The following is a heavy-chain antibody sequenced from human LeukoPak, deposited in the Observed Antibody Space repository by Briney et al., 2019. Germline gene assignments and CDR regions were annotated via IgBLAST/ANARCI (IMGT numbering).Heavy chain of an antibody. D-gene: IGHD4-17*01. CDR3: ARPAITVTSNYFDP. Sequence: GGSLRLSCAASGFTFSSYWMHWVRQAPGKGLVWISRINSDGISTNYADSVKGRFTISRDNAKNTLYLQMNSLRVEDTAVYYCARPAITVTSNYFDPWGQGTLVTVSS. CDR2: INSDGIST. V-gene: IGHV3-74*01. CDR1: GFTFSSYW. J-gene: IGHJ5*02.